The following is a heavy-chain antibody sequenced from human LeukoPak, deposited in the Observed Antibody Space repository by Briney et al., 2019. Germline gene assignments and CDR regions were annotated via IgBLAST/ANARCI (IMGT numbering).Heavy chain of an antibody. V-gene: IGHV4-34*01. CDR2: INHSGST. D-gene: IGHD3-3*01. J-gene: IGHJ5*02. CDR3: ARGHARSITIFGRPGGGWFDP. CDR1: GGSFSGYY. Sequence: SETLSLTCAVDGGSFSGYYWSWIRQPPGKGLEWIGEINHSGSTNYNPSLKSRVTISVDTSKNQFSLKLSSVTAADTAVYYCARGHARSITIFGRPGGGWFDPWGQGTLVTVSS.